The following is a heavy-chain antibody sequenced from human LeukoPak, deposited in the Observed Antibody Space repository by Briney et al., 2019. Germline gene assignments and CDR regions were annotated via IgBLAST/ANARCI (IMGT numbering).Heavy chain of an antibody. J-gene: IGHJ4*02. CDR1: GLTFSSYA. CDR3: AKDLVIPENIVLMVYATSFDY. V-gene: IGHV3-23*01. CDR2: ISGSGGST. Sequence: PGGSLRLSCAASGLTFSSYAMSWVRQAPGKGLEWVSAISGSGGSTYYADSVKGRFTISRDNSKNTLYLQMNSLRAEDTAVYYCAKDLVIPENIVLMVYATSFDYWGQGTLVTVSS. D-gene: IGHD2-8*01.